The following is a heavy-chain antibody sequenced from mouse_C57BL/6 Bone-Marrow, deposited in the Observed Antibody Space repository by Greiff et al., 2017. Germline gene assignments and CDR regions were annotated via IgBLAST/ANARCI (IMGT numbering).Heavy chain of an antibody. Sequence: QVQLKESGAELVKPGASVKLSCKASGYTFTEYTIHWVKQRSGQGLEWIGWFYPGSGSIKYNEKFKDKATLTADKSSSTVYMELSRLTSEDSAVYCCARHEDHYYYGRSGFAYWGQGTLVTVSA. D-gene: IGHD1-1*01. CDR3: ARHEDHYYYGRSGFAY. CDR2: FYPGSGSI. J-gene: IGHJ3*01. V-gene: IGHV1-62-2*01. CDR1: GYTFTEYT.